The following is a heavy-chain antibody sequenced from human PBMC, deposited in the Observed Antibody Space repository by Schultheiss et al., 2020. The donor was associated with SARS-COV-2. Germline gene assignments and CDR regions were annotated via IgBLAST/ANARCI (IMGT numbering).Heavy chain of an antibody. CDR1: GFTFSSYA. V-gene: IGHV3-23*01. J-gene: IGHJ6*02. Sequence: GGSLRLSCAASGFTFSSYAMSWVRQAPGKGLEWVSAISGSGGSTYYADSVKGRFTISRDNSKNTLYLQMNSLRAEDTAVYYCARELVRSLLEDVYYYYGMDVWGQGTTVTVSS. CDR2: ISGSGGST. CDR3: ARELVRSLLEDVYYYYGMDV. D-gene: IGHD3-3*01.